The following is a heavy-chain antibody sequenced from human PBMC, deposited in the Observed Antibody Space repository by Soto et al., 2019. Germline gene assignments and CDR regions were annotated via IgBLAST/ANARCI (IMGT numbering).Heavy chain of an antibody. J-gene: IGHJ5*02. Sequence: GGSLRLSCAASGFTFSNYCMHWVRQAPGKGLEWVAVISYDGSNKYYADSVKGRFTISRDNSKNTLYLQMNSLRAEDTAVYYCAKDLSPSVTAIRNWFDPWGQGTLVTVSS. V-gene: IGHV3-30*18. D-gene: IGHD2-21*02. CDR3: AKDLSPSVTAIRNWFDP. CDR2: ISYDGSNK. CDR1: GFTFSNYC.